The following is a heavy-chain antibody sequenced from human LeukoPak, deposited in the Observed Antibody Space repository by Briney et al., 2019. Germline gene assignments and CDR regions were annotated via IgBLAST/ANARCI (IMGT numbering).Heavy chain of an antibody. J-gene: IGHJ4*02. D-gene: IGHD6-19*01. V-gene: IGHV3-30-3*01. CDR3: ASQYSSGWSCDY. CDR2: ISYDGSNK. Sequence: GGSLRLSCAASGFTFSSYAMHWVRQGPGKGLEWVAVISYDGSNKYYADSVKGRFTISRDNSKNTLYLQMNSLRAEDTAVYYCASQYSSGWSCDYWGQGTLVTVSS. CDR1: GFTFSSYA.